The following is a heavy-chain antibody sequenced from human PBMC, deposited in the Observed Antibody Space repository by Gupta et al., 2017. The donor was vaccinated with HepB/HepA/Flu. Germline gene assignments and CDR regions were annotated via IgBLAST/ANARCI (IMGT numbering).Heavy chain of an antibody. Sequence: EVQVLESGGGLVQPGGSLSLSCAASGFTFDNHAMNWVRQAPGKGLDWVSTISGSGDGTYYTDSVRGRFTISRDNSKNTVYLEMNSLRAEDTAVYYCVRGSTVDGSGTMDSYWGQGTLVTVSS. CDR1: GFTFDNHA. CDR3: VRGSTVDGSGTMDSY. CDR2: ISGSGDGT. J-gene: IGHJ4*02. V-gene: IGHV3-23*01. D-gene: IGHD3-10*01.